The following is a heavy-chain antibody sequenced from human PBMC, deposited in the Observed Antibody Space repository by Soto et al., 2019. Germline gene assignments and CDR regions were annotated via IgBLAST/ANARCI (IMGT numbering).Heavy chain of an antibody. CDR3: ASGLGGSYWDYYYGMDV. Sequence: ASVKVSFKTSGYTFTNFGLSWVRQAPGQGLEWMGWISAYNGNTNYAQNFQGRVTMTTDTSTSTAYMELRSLRSDDTAVYYCASGLGGSYWDYYYGMDVWGQGTTVTVSS. V-gene: IGHV1-18*01. CDR1: GYTFTNFG. J-gene: IGHJ6*02. CDR2: ISAYNGNT. D-gene: IGHD1-26*01.